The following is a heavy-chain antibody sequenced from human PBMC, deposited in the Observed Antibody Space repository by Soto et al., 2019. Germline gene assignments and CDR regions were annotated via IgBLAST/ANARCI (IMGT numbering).Heavy chain of an antibody. CDR3: ASRYCSSTSCYKVNWFDP. D-gene: IGHD2-2*02. CDR1: GGSISSGDYY. CDR2: IYYSGST. J-gene: IGHJ5*02. Sequence: VSLTCTASGGSISSGDYYWSWIRQPPGQGLEWIGYIYYSGSTYYNPSLKSRVTISVDTSKNQFSLKLSSVTAADTAVYYCASRYCSSTSCYKVNWFDPWGQGTLVTVSS. V-gene: IGHV4-30-4*01.